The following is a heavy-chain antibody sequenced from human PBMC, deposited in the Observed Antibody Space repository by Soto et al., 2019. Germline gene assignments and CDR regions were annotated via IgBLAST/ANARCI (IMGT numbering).Heavy chain of an antibody. V-gene: IGHV4-59*13. D-gene: IGHD5-12*01. CDR2: IYYSGST. Sequence: QVQLRESGPGLVKPSETLSLTCTISGGSISTYYWSWIRQPPGKGLEWIAYIYYSGSTNYNPSLQSRATISVDTSRNRFSLRLASVTAADSAMYYCARGGAVLDGYFLPFDFWGQGTLVAVSS. CDR1: GGSISTYY. CDR3: ARGGAVLDGYFLPFDF. J-gene: IGHJ4*02.